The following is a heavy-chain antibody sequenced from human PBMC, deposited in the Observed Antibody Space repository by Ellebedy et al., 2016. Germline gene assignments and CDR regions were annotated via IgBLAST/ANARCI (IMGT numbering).Heavy chain of an antibody. Sequence: SETLSLTXTVSGGSISSYYWSWIRQPPGKGLEWIGYIYYSGSTNYNPSLKSRVTISVDTSKNQFSLKLSSVTAADTAVYYCASTEGPVPYYYFDYWGQGTLVTVSS. V-gene: IGHV4-59*01. CDR3: ASTEGPVPYYYFDY. D-gene: IGHD1-26*01. J-gene: IGHJ4*02. CDR2: IYYSGST. CDR1: GGSISSYY.